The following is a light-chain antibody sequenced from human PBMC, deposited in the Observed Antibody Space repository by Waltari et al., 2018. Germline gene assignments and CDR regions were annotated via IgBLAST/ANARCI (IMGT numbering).Light chain of an antibody. J-gene: IGKJ4*01. V-gene: IGKV1-12*01. CDR1: QDVSTW. CDR3: QQTDSFPLT. Sequence: DIQMTQSPSSVSASVGDSVTIACRASQDVSTWLAWYQQKPGKAPNLLIYGASSLQSGVPSRFSGSGSGTEFTLTINGLQPEDFATYYCQQTDSFPLTFGGGTKVEIK. CDR2: GAS.